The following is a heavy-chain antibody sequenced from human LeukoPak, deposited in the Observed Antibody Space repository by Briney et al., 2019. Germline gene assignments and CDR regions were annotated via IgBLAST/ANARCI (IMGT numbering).Heavy chain of an antibody. Sequence: GGSLRLSCAASGFTFSSYGMNWVRQAPGKGLEWVSAISGSGGSTYYADSVKGRFTISRDNSKNTLYLQMNSLRAEDTAVYYCAREAFHIVVVTAITPLDYWGQGTLVTVSS. CDR2: ISGSGGST. CDR3: AREAFHIVVVTAITPLDY. CDR1: GFTFSSYG. J-gene: IGHJ4*02. V-gene: IGHV3-23*01. D-gene: IGHD2-21*02.